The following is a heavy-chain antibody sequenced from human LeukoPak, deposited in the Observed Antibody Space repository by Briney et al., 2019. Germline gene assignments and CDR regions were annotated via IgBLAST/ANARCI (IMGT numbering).Heavy chain of an antibody. CDR3: ARDRDAFDI. J-gene: IGHJ3*02. V-gene: IGHV4-59*01. Sequence: SETLSLTCTVSGGSISSYYWSWIRQPPGKGLEWIGYIYYSGSINYNPSLKSRVTISVDTSKNQFSLKLSSVTAADTAVYYCARDRDAFDIWGQGTMDTVSS. CDR1: GGSISSYY. CDR2: IYYSGSI.